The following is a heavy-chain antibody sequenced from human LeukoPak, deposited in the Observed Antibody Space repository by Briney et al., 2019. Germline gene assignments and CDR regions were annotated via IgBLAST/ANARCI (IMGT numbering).Heavy chain of an antibody. Sequence: PGGSLRLSCAASGFTFSSYAMSWVRQAPGKGLEWVSAISGSGGSTYYADSVKGRFTISRDNSKNTLYLQMNSLRAEDTAVYYCAKRGLYSGSWVPGWFDPWGQGTLVTVSS. CDR2: ISGSGGST. CDR3: AKRGLYSGSWVPGWFDP. D-gene: IGHD6-13*01. J-gene: IGHJ5*02. CDR1: GFTFSSYA. V-gene: IGHV3-23*01.